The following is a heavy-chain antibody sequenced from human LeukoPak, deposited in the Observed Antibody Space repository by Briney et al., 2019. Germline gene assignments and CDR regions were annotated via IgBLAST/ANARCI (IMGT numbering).Heavy chain of an antibody. J-gene: IGHJ4*02. V-gene: IGHV3-53*01. CDR1: GFTVNSNY. Sequence: GGSLRLSCAASGFTVNSNYMSWVRQAPGEGLEWVSGVSDSGATTYYADSVKGRFTISRDNSKNTLYLQMNSLRAEDTAVYYCARVPGGGDFYFDYWGQGTLVTVSS. CDR3: ARVPGGGDFYFDY. D-gene: IGHD2-21*02. CDR2: SDSGATT.